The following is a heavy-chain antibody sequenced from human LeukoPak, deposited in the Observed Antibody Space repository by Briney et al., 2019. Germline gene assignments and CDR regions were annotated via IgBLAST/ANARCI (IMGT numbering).Heavy chain of an antibody. CDR2: IKQDGSEK. D-gene: IGHD6-13*01. CDR3: ASGSSWYFGWFDP. J-gene: IGHJ5*02. CDR1: GFTFSSYW. V-gene: IGHV3-7*01. Sequence: GGSLRLSCAASGFTFSSYWMSWVRQAPGKGLEWVANIKQDGSEKYYVDSVKGRFTISRDNAKNSLYLQMNSLRAEDTAVYYCASGSSWYFGWFDPWGQGTLVTVSS.